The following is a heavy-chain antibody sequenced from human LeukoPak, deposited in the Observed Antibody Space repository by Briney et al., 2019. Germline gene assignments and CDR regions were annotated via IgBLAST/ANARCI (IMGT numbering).Heavy chain of an antibody. CDR3: ARDHRPSYDSSAYYYPGDY. V-gene: IGHV1-46*01. D-gene: IGHD3-22*01. CDR2: INPSGGTT. J-gene: IGHJ4*02. CDR1: GYTFTSYY. Sequence: ASVKVSCKASGYTFTSYYIHWVRQAPGQGLEWMAIINPSGGTTSYAQKFQGRLTMTRDTSTGTVYMELSSLRSEDTAVYYCARDHRPSYDSSAYYYPGDYWGQGTLVTVSS.